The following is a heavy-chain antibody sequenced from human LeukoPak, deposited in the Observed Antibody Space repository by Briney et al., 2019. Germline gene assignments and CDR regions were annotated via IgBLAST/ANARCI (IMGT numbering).Heavy chain of an antibody. CDR2: IYYSGST. Sequence: SETLSLTCTVSGGSISSYYWSWIRQPPGKVLEWSGYIYYSGSTNYNPSLKSRVTISVDTSKNQFSLPLSSVTAADTAVYYCARSLPNYFGSGSLYFDYWGQGTLVTVSS. D-gene: IGHD3-10*01. CDR1: GGSISSYY. J-gene: IGHJ4*02. CDR3: ARSLPNYFGSGSLYFDY. V-gene: IGHV4-59*08.